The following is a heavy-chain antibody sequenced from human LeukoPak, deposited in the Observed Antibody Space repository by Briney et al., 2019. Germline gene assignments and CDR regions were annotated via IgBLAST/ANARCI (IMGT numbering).Heavy chain of an antibody. CDR3: ARGGIKITMVRGVTAYYFDY. CDR1: GFTLSSHW. D-gene: IGHD3-10*01. J-gene: IGHJ4*02. CDR2: IKQDGSEK. V-gene: IGHV3-7*01. Sequence: GSLRLLRAASGFTLSSHWMSLGRQGPGKGPEWVANIKQDGSEKYYVDSVKGRFTISRDNAKNSLYLQMNSLRAEDTAVYYCARGGIKITMVRGVTAYYFDYWGQGTLVTVSS.